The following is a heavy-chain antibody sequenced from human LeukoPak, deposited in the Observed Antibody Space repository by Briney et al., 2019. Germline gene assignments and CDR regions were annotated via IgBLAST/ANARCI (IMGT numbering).Heavy chain of an antibody. CDR1: GGSISSSSYY. V-gene: IGHV4-39*07. D-gene: IGHD3-3*01. Sequence: SETLSLTCTVSGGSISSSSYYWGWIRQPPGKGLEWIGSIYYSGSTYNNPSLKSRVTISVDTSKNQFSLKLSSMTAADTAVYYCAGVKDFWSGYPSWFDPWGQGTLVTVSS. J-gene: IGHJ5*02. CDR3: AGVKDFWSGYPSWFDP. CDR2: IYYSGST.